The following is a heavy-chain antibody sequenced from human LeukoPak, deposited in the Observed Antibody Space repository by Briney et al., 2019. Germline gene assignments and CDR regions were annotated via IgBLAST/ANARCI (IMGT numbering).Heavy chain of an antibody. D-gene: IGHD2-21*01. CDR3: TTSYRGVILG. Sequence: PGGSLRLSCAASGFTFSDVCMSWVRQAPGKGLEWVGRIKSKTDGLTTDHAAPVKGRFTISRDDSRNTLYLQMNSLKTEDTAVYYCTTSYRGVILGWGQGTLVTVSS. CDR2: IKSKTDGLTT. CDR1: GFTFSDVC. V-gene: IGHV3-15*01. J-gene: IGHJ4*02.